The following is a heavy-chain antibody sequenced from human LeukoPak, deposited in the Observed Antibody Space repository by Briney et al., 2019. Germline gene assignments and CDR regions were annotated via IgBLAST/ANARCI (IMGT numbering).Heavy chain of an antibody. CDR1: GGSISSGGYY. J-gene: IGHJ3*02. CDR2: IYYSGST. D-gene: IGHD3-22*01. Sequence: SETLSLTCTVSGGSISSGGYYWSWIRQRPGKGLEWVGYIYYSGSTYYNPSLKSRVTISVDTSKNQFSLKLSSVTAADTAVYYCARAGSIVVVITTYDAFDIWGQGTMVTVSS. CDR3: ARAGSIVVVITTYDAFDI. V-gene: IGHV4-31*03.